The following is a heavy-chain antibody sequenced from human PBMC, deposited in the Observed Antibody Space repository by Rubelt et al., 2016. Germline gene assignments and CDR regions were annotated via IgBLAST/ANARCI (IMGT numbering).Heavy chain of an antibody. CDR2: IWYDGSNK. J-gene: IGHJ2*01. D-gene: IGHD1-1*01. V-gene: IGHV3-30*19. CDR1: GFTFSSYG. Sequence: GGGVVQPGRSLRLSCAASGFTFSSYGMHWVRQAPGKGLEWVAVIWYDGSNKYYADSVKGRFTISRDNSKNTLYLQMNSLRAEDTAVYYCAREGGYGNWYFDLWGRGTLVTVSS. CDR3: AREGGYGNWYFDL.